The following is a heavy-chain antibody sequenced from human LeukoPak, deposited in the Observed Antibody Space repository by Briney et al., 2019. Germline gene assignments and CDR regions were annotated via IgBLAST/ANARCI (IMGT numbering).Heavy chain of an antibody. CDR3: VRGGLAAAGIDY. V-gene: IGHV3-33*01. CDR1: GFTFSSYG. Sequence: GGSLRLSCGASGFTFSSYGMHWVRQAPGKGLEWVAIIWYDGGNNFYADSVKGRFTISRDNSRNTVYLQMNRLRAEDTAVYYCVRGGLAAAGIDYWGQGTLVTVSS. CDR2: IWYDGGNN. J-gene: IGHJ4*02. D-gene: IGHD6-13*01.